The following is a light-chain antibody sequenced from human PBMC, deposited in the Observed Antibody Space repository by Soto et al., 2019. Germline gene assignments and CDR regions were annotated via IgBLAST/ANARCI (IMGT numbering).Light chain of an antibody. CDR1: QRFTSGY. CDR3: QHYGHALWA. J-gene: IGKJ1*01. V-gene: IGKV3-20*01. CDR2: GAS. Sequence: SGGTPSSGPPSLSPGGRGTLSCKAKQRFTSGYLARYQQKPGQSPRLLMSGASRRATGVPDRFSGSGSGTDFTLTISRLEPEDFAVYYCQHYGHALWAFGQGTKVEIK.